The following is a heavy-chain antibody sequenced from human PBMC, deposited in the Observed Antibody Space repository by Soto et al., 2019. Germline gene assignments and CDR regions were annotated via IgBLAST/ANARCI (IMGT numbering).Heavy chain of an antibody. D-gene: IGHD3-22*01. J-gene: IGHJ6*02. CDR3: ARGGYYDSSGSRNYHYYGMDV. Sequence: ASVKVSCKSSGYTFTKFGINWVRQAPGQGLEWLGWISPYNDDTKYAQKLQGRVTMTTDTSSRTAYMALRSLRSDDTAVYFCARGGYYDSSGSRNYHYYGMDVWGQGTTVTVSS. CDR2: ISPYNDDT. CDR1: GYTFTKFG. V-gene: IGHV1-18*01.